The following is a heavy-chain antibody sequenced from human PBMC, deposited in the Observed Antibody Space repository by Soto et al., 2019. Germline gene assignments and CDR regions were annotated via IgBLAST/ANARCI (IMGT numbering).Heavy chain of an antibody. Sequence: QVQLQQSGPGLVKPSETLSLTCIVSSGPTSSHNWGWIRQTPGRGLEWIGYVYHTGGISYNPSLQSRVTISSDTSTNHISLTLSSVTDADTAIYYCVRQGIGNLRGLVDAWGQGTTVTVSS. CDR2: VYHTGGI. CDR3: VRQGIGNLRGLVDA. J-gene: IGHJ6*02. D-gene: IGHD3-10*01. CDR1: SGPTSSHN. V-gene: IGHV4-59*08.